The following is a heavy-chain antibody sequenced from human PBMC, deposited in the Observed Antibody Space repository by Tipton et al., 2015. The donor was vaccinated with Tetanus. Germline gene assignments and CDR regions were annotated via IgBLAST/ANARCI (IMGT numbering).Heavy chain of an antibody. CDR1: GGSVSSYY. D-gene: IGHD6-19*01. CDR3: ASLPKHWLAPRGAP. CDR2: VSSSGNS. V-gene: IGHV4-59*02. Sequence: TLSLTCTVSGGSVSSYYWTWFRQPPGKRLEWIGFVSSSGNSNYSPSLTGRVTISGDTSKNQFSLNLTSVTAADTAVYYCASLPKHWLAPRGAPWGQGTLVTVSS. J-gene: IGHJ5*02.